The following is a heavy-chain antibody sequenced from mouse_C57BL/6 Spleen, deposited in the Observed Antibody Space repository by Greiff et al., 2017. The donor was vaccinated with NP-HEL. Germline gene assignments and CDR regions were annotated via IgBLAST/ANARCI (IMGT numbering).Heavy chain of an antibody. Sequence: QVQLQQPGAELVRPGSSVKLSCKASGYTFTSYWMHWVKQRPIQGLEWIGNIDPSDSETHYNQKFKDKATLTVDKSSSTAYMQLSILTSEDSAVYYCARSLYYGYLDYWGQGTTLTVSS. CDR2: IDPSDSET. D-gene: IGHD2-1*01. J-gene: IGHJ2*01. V-gene: IGHV1-52*01. CDR1: GYTFTSYW. CDR3: ARSLYYGYLDY.